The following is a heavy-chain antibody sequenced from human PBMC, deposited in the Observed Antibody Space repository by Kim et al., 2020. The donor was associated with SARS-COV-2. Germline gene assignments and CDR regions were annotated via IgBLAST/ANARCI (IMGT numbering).Heavy chain of an antibody. CDR1: GYSFTSYW. CDR2: IYPGDSDT. V-gene: IGHV5-51*01. J-gene: IGHJ4*02. CDR3: ARAIPYYYGSGSYPALDY. Sequence: GESLKISCKGSGYSFTSYWIGWVRQMPGKGLEWMGIIYPGDSDTRYSPSFQGQVTISADKSISTAYLQWSSLKASDTAMYYCARAIPYYYGSGSYPALDYWGKGTLVTVSS. D-gene: IGHD3-10*01.